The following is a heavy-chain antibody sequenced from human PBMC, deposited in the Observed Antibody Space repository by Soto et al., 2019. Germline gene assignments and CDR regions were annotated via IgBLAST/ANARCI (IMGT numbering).Heavy chain of an antibody. V-gene: IGHV3-23*01. Sequence: GGSWRCCCASSGFTFTKYAMTWVRQAPGKVLEWVSSISKSGVEKYYADSVKGRFNISRDHSKHTLYLQMNGLRAEDTALYFCTKDKYSSIQYFRGQVT. CDR3: TKDKYSSIQYF. D-gene: IGHD2-2*01. J-gene: IGHJ6*02. CDR2: ISKSGVEK. CDR1: GFTFTKYA.